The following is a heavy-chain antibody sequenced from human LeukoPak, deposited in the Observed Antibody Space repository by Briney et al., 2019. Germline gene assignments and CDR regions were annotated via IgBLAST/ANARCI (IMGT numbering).Heavy chain of an antibody. CDR2: ISSDGSST. CDR3: ARISLSGWVNDH. D-gene: IGHD6-19*01. CDR1: GFTFSSHW. V-gene: IGHV3-74*01. Sequence: GGSLRLSCAASGFTFSSHWMHWVRQAPGKGLVWVTRISSDGSSTRYADSVKGRFTISRDNAKNTLYPQMSSLRAEDTAMYYCARISLSGWVNDHWGQGTLVTVSS. J-gene: IGHJ4*02.